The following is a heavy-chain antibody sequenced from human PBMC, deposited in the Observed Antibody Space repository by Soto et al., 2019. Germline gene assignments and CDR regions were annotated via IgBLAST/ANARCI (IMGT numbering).Heavy chain of an antibody. Sequence: QMQLVQSGPEVKKPGTSVKVSCKASGFTFTSSAVQWVRQARGQRPEWIGWIVVGSGNTNYAQKFQERVTITRDMSTSTAYMELSSLRSEDTAVYYCAADLNKETARGWVAFDIWGQGTMVTVSS. CDR3: AADLNKETARGWVAFDI. J-gene: IGHJ3*02. CDR2: IVVGSGNT. V-gene: IGHV1-58*01. CDR1: GFTFTSSA. D-gene: IGHD1-26*01.